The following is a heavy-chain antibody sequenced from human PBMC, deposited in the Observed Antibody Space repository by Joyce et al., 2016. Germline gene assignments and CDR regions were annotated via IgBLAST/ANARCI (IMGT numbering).Heavy chain of an antibody. CDR1: GFTFSNYG. Sequence: QVQLVESGGGVVQPGRSLRLPGAASGFTFSNYGMQWVGQAPGKGLEWVAAIWYDGSNKYYSDSVKGRFTISRDNSKNTLYLQMNSLRAEDTAVYYCARDRVRADYWGQGILVTVSS. CDR2: IWYDGSNK. D-gene: IGHD3-16*02. CDR3: ARDRVRADY. V-gene: IGHV3-33*01. J-gene: IGHJ4*02.